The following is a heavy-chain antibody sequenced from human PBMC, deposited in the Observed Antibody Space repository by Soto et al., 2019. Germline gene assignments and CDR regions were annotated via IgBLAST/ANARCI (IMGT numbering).Heavy chain of an antibody. CDR2: INPATGAA. V-gene: IGHV1-2*02. CDR1: GYPVTAYY. Sequence: QLHLVQSGAVVKKPGASVTVSCSASGYPVTAYYMHWVRQAPGRGLEWMGGINPATGAAKYTQTCKGRVTLTRDTTASTVLRDLSGQTSADTAVCYCARGGGVGVAGSAAFDMWGQGTLVTVSS. J-gene: IGHJ3*02. CDR3: ARGGGVGVAGSAAFDM. D-gene: IGHD3-3*01.